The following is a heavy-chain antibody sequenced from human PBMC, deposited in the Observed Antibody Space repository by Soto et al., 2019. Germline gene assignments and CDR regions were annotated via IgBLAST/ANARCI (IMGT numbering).Heavy chain of an antibody. CDR3: ARDLDDYVWGSYPSPDAFDI. CDR1: GYTFISFG. D-gene: IGHD3-16*02. V-gene: IGHV1-18*01. Sequence: QVQLVQSGAEVKKPGASVKVSCKASGYTFISFGISWVRQAPGQGLEWMGWISAYNGNTNYAQKLQGRDTMTTDTPSSTAYMELRSVRSDDAAVYYCARDLDDYVWGSYPSPDAFDIWGQGTMVTVSS. J-gene: IGHJ3*02. CDR2: ISAYNGNT.